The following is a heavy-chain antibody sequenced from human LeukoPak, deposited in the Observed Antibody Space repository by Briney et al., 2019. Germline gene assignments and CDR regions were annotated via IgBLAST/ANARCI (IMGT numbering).Heavy chain of an antibody. CDR2: IHYSGSS. D-gene: IGHD3-22*01. Sequence: SETLSLTCTVSGGSISSYYWSWIRQPPGKGLEWIGYIHYSGSSNYNSSFNSRVTMSVDTSKNQFSLKLSSVTAADTAVYYCARASYYYEKRNYYYYMDVWGKGTTVTVSS. CDR3: ARASYYYEKRNYYYYMDV. J-gene: IGHJ6*03. CDR1: GGSISSYY. V-gene: IGHV4-59*01.